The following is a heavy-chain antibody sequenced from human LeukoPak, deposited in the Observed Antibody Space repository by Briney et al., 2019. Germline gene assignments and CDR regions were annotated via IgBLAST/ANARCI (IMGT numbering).Heavy chain of an antibody. CDR2: FDPEDGET. CDR1: GYTLTELS. Sequence: EASVKVSCKVSGYTLTELSMHWVRQAPGKGLEWMGGFDPEDGETIYAQKFQGRVTMTEDTSTDTAYMELSSLRSEDTAVYYCASGDPSSSSTYRLDYWGQGTLVTVSS. D-gene: IGHD6-6*01. V-gene: IGHV1-24*01. CDR3: ASGDPSSSSTYRLDY. J-gene: IGHJ4*02.